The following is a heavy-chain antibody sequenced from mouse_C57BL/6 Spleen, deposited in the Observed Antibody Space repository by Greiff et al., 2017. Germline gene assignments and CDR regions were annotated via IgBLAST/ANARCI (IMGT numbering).Heavy chain of an antibody. V-gene: IGHV2-2*01. Sequence: QVPLQQSGPGLVQPSQSLSITCTVSGFSLTSYGVHWVRQSPGTGLEWLGVIWSGGSTDYNAAFISRLSISKDNSKSQVFFKMNSLQADDTAIYYCVRGSSYPYYFDYWGQGTTLTVSS. CDR1: GFSLTSYG. CDR3: VRGSSYPYYFDY. D-gene: IGHD1-1*01. CDR2: IWSGGST. J-gene: IGHJ2*01.